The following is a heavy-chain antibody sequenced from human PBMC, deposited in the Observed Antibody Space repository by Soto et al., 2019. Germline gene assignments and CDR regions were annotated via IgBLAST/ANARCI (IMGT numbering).Heavy chain of an antibody. CDR3: ARARQYCSGGSCYRGALY. D-gene: IGHD2-15*01. CDR1: GGSVSSGSYY. V-gene: IGHV4-61*01. CDR2: IYYSGST. Sequence: QVQLQESGPGLVKPSETLSLTCTVSGGSVSSGSYYWSWIRQPPGKGLEWIGYIYYSGSTNYNPSLKSRVTISVDTSKNQFSLKLSSVTAADTAVYYCARARQYCSGGSCYRGALYWGQGTLVTVSS. J-gene: IGHJ4*02.